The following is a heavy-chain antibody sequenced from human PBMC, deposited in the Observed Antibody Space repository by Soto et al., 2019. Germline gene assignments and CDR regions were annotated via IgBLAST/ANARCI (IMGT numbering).Heavy chain of an antibody. CDR2: IYPGDSDT. Sequence: GESLKISCKGSGYSFTSYWIGWVRQMPWKGLEWMGIIYPGDSDTRYSPSFQGQVTISADKSISTAYLQWSSLKASDTAMYYCASFDFTNGVGNTKTQDYYGMEVWGQGTTVTVPS. J-gene: IGHJ6*02. V-gene: IGHV5-51*01. D-gene: IGHD2-8*01. CDR3: ASFDFTNGVGNTKTQDYYGMEV. CDR1: GYSFTSYW.